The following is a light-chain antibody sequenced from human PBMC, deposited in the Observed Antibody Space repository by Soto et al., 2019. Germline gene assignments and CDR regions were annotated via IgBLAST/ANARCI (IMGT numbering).Light chain of an antibody. Sequence: ELVVTQAPCTLSLSPGEIATLSCRASQTVSSNYLAWCQQRPGQAPRLLIYGASSRATGIPDRFSGSGSGTDFTLTISRLEPEDFAVYYCQQYGSSPITFGQVTLLAIK. CDR1: QTVSSNY. V-gene: IGKV3-20*01. J-gene: IGKJ5*01. CDR2: GAS. CDR3: QQYGSSPIT.